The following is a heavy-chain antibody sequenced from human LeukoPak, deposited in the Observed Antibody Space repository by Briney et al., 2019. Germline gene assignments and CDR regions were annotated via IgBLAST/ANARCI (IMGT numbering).Heavy chain of an antibody. Sequence: GGSLRLSCAASTFAFSTYSMSWVRQVPGKGLEWVSSISSSSSYIYYADSVKGRFTISRDNAKNSLYLQMNTLRAEDTAVYYCASDPTVVVGAATFDYWGQGTLVTVSS. V-gene: IGHV3-21*01. D-gene: IGHD2-2*01. CDR1: TFAFSTYS. J-gene: IGHJ4*02. CDR2: ISSSSSYI. CDR3: ASDPTVVVGAATFDY.